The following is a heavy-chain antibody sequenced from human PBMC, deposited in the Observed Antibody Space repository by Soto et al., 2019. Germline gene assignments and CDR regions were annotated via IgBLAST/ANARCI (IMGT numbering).Heavy chain of an antibody. CDR3: ARHAEIYVGNDCHRHFDS. Sequence: EVQLAESGGGLVQSGGSLRLSCAASGFTFSDYWMNWVRQARGKGLEWVASIREDGGETHYVDSVKGRFTISRDNARKSLYLQMNSLRVEDTAVYYCARHAEIYVGNDCHRHFDSWGQGTLVTVSS. CDR2: IREDGGET. CDR1: GFTFSDYW. D-gene: IGHD5-12*01. J-gene: IGHJ4*02. V-gene: IGHV3-7*03.